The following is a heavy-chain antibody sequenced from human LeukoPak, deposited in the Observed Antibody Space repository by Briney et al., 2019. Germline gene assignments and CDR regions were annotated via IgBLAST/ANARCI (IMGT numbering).Heavy chain of an antibody. J-gene: IGHJ3*01. CDR3: VRDRRRELVHAFDV. CDR1: GGSITTHY. CDR2: VHYTDSP. Sequence: SETLSLTCTVSGGSITTHYWSWIRQPPGKGLEWIGYVHYTDSPNFNPSLKSRVTISLDTSKNQFSLKLTSVTAGDAAVYYCVRDRRRELVHAFDVWGRGTMVSVSS. D-gene: IGHD1-7*01. V-gene: IGHV4-59*11.